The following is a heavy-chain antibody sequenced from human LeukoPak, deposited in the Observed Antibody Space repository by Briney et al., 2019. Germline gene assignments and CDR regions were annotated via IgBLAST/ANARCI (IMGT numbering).Heavy chain of an antibody. CDR2: IKTDGSQI. Sequence: GGSLRLSCAASGFTFSSYWMTWVRQAPGKGLEWVANIKTDGSQIYYVDSVKGRFTISRDNAKNSLYLQMNSLRVEDTAVYYCARGQLYYDSSGFDYWGQGTLVTVSS. CDR3: ARGQLYYDSSGFDY. J-gene: IGHJ4*02. V-gene: IGHV3-7*01. D-gene: IGHD3-22*01. CDR1: GFTFSSYW.